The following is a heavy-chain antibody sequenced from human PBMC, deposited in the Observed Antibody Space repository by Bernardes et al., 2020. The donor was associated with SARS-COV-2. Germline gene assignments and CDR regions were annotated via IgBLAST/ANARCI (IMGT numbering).Heavy chain of an antibody. CDR1: GFTFSNYA. CDR3: AKELAYGSSWRDYSYYFGMDV. V-gene: IGHV3-23*01. D-gene: IGHD6-13*01. J-gene: IGHJ6*02. Sequence: VWSLILSCAASGFTFSNYAMSWVRQAPGKGLEWVSDISGPGRTYYADSVRGRFTISRDNSKNTLYLEMNSLRVEDTAVYYCAKELAYGSSWRDYSYYFGMDVWGQGTTVTVSS. CDR2: ISGPGRT.